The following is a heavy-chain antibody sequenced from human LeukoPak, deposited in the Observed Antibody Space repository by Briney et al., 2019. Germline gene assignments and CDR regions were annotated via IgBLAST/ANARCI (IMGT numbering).Heavy chain of an antibody. J-gene: IGHJ4*02. V-gene: IGHV5-51*01. CDR2: IYPDDSET. D-gene: IGHD3-22*01. CDR1: GYSFTSFW. Sequence: GESLKISCKGSGYSFTSFWIGWVRQMPGKGLEWMGIIYPDDSETRYSPSFQGQVTISADKSISTAYLQWSSLKASDTAMYYCARRFNYDLSGLRTPKFDFWGQGTPVTVSS. CDR3: ARRFNYDLSGLRTPKFDF.